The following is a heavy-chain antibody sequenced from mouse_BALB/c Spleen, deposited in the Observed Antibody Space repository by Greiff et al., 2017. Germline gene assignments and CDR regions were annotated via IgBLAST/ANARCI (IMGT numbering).Heavy chain of an antibody. D-gene: IGHD1-2*01. Sequence: EVKLVESGGGLVKPGGSLKLSCAASGFTFSSYTMSWVRQTPEKRLEWVATISSGGSYTYYPDSVKGRFTFSRDNAKNTLYLQMSSLKSEDTAMYYCTREPLLRGTYYFDYWGQGTTLTVSS. CDR2: ISSGGSYT. CDR1: GFTFSSYT. V-gene: IGHV5-6-4*01. CDR3: TREPLLRGTYYFDY. J-gene: IGHJ2*01.